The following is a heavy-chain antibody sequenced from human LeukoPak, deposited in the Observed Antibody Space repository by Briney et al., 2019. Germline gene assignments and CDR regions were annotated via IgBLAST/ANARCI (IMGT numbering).Heavy chain of an antibody. Sequence: PSETLSLTCTVSGGSISSNGYYWGWIRQPPGKGLEWIGSLYYSGSTYYNPSLKSRVTISLDTSKNQFSLKLSSVTAADTAVYYCARHDKNPYGSGRKAFDIWGQGTMVTVSS. D-gene: IGHD3-10*01. CDR2: LYYSGST. CDR1: GGSISSNGYY. V-gene: IGHV4-39*01. J-gene: IGHJ3*02. CDR3: ARHDKNPYGSGRKAFDI.